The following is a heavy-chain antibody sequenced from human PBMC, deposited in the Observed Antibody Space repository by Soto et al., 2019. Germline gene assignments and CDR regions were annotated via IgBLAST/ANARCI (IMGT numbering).Heavy chain of an antibody. V-gene: IGHV3-21*01. CDR3: ARQGMVRGLSYYYYGMDV. CDR2: ISSSSSYI. D-gene: IGHD3-10*01. CDR1: GFTFSSYS. J-gene: IGHJ6*02. Sequence: GGSLRLSCAPPGFTFSSYSMNWVRQAPGKGLEWVSSISSSSSYIYYADSVKGRFTISRDNAKNSLYLQMNSLRAEDTAVYYCARQGMVRGLSYYYYGMDVWGQGTTVTVSS.